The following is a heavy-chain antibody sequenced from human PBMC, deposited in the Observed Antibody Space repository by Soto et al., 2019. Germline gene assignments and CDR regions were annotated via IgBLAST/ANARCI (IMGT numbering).Heavy chain of an antibody. CDR1: GFTFSNYA. CDR3: AKRPLTAAGFDY. CDR2: ITGSGGGT. J-gene: IGHJ4*02. Sequence: VQLLESGGGLVQPGGSLRLSCAASGFTFSNYAMTWVRQAPGKGLEWVSVITGSGGGTYFVGSVKGRXTISRDNXXXXXXXXXXXXXXXXTXVYYCAKRPLTAAGFDYWGQGTLVTVSS. V-gene: IGHV3-23*01. D-gene: IGHD6-13*01.